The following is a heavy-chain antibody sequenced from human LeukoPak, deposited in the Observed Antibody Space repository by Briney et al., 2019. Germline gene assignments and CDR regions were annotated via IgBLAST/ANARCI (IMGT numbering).Heavy chain of an antibody. CDR3: ARGSGSKTLGYYYYGMDV. CDR2: IYHSGST. D-gene: IGHD3-10*01. J-gene: IGHJ6*02. V-gene: IGHV4-30-2*01. CDR1: GGSISSGDYS. Sequence: SETLSLTCAVSGGSISSGDYSWNWIRQPPGKGLEWIGYIYHSGSTYYNPSLKSRVTISVDRSKNQFSLKLNSVTAADTAVYYCARGSGSKTLGYYYYGMDVWGQGTTVTVSS.